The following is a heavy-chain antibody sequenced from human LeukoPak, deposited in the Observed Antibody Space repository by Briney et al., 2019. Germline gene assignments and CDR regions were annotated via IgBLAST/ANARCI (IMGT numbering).Heavy chain of an antibody. CDR3: ARAAWDGDGYNLPRRYGMDV. CDR2: ISSSSSYI. D-gene: IGHD5-24*01. V-gene: IGHV3-21*01. Sequence: GGSLRLSCAASGFTFSSYSMNWVRQAPGKGLEWVSSISSSSSYIYYADSVKGRFTISRDNAKNSLYLQMNSLRAEDTAVYYCARAAWDGDGYNLPRRYGMDVWGQGTTVTVSS. J-gene: IGHJ6*02. CDR1: GFTFSSYS.